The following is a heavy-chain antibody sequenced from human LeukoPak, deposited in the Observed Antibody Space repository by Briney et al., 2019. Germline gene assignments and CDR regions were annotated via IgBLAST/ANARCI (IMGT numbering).Heavy chain of an antibody. CDR2: IYTGGMT. V-gene: IGHV3-53*01. D-gene: IGHD5-18*01. J-gene: IGHJ4*02. CDR1: GFTFSSYS. Sequence: GGSLRLSCAASGFTFSSYSMNWVRQAPGKGLEWVSVIYTGGMTNYADSVKGRFTISRDNSKNRLYLQMNSLRAEDTAVYYCARTGDSYGPGFDYWGQGTLVTVSS. CDR3: ARTGDSYGPGFDY.